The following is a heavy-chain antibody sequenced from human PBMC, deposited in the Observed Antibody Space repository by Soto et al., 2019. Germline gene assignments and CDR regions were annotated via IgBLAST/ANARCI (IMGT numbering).Heavy chain of an antibody. CDR3: ATDPDDSYGYANAFDI. CDR1: GFTFSSYG. V-gene: IGHV3-33*01. CDR2: IWYDGSNK. J-gene: IGHJ3*02. Sequence: QVQLVESGGGVVQPGRSLRLSCAASGFTFSSYGMHWVRQAPGKGLEWVAVIWYDGSNKYYADSVKGRFTISRDNSKKXLYMQMNRLRAEDTAVYYCATDPDDSYGYANAFDIWGQGTMVTVSS. D-gene: IGHD5-18*01.